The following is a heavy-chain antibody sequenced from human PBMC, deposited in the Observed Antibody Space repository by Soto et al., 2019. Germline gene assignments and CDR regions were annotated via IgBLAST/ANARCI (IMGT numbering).Heavy chain of an antibody. V-gene: IGHV3-21*01. CDR2: ISSSSSYI. CDR3: ARLYSSSWYGDYYYGMDV. Sequence: GGSLRLSCAASGFTFSSYSMSWVRQAPGKGLEWVSSISSSSSYIYYADSVKGRFTISRDNAKNSLYLQMNSLRAEDTAVYYCARLYSSSWYGDYYYGMDVWGQGTTVTVSS. D-gene: IGHD6-13*01. J-gene: IGHJ6*02. CDR1: GFTFSSYS.